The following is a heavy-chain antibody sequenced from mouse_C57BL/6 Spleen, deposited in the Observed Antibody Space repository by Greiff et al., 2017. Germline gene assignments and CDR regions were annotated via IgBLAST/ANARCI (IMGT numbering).Heavy chain of an antibody. D-gene: IGHD2-2*01. CDR1: GFSFNTYA. CDR2: IRSKSNNYAT. V-gene: IGHV10-1*01. J-gene: IGHJ4*01. Sequence: GGGLVQPKGSLKLSCAASGFSFNTYAMNWVRQAPGKGLEWVARIRSKSNNYATYYADSVKDRFTISRDDSESMLYLQMNNLKTEDTAMYYCVRQGGLRRAMDYWGQGTSVTVSS. CDR3: VRQGGLRRAMDY.